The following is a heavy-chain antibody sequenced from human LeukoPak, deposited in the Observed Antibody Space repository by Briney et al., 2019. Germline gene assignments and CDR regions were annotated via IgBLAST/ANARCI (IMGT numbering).Heavy chain of an antibody. CDR3: AKPLGYCSSTSCYTHYYYGMDV. CDR1: GFTFSSYA. CDR2: ISGSGGST. J-gene: IGHJ6*02. V-gene: IGHV3-23*01. D-gene: IGHD2-2*02. Sequence: GGSLRLSCAASGFTFSSYAMSWVRQAPGKGLEWVSAISGSGGSTYYADSVKGRFTISGDNSKNTLYLQMNSLRAEDTAVYYCAKPLGYCSSTSCYTHYYYGMDVWGQGTTVTVSS.